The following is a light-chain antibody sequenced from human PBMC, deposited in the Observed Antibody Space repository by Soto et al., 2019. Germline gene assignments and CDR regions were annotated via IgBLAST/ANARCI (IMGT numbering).Light chain of an antibody. CDR1: SSNIGNNY. Sequence: QSVLTQPPSVSAAPGQKVTISCSGSSSNIGNNYVSWYQQLPGTAPKLLIYDNHNRPSGMPDRFSGSQSGTSATLGITGLQTGDEADYYCGTWDSSLSAWVFGGGTKLTVL. V-gene: IGLV1-51*01. CDR2: DNH. J-gene: IGLJ3*02. CDR3: GTWDSSLSAWV.